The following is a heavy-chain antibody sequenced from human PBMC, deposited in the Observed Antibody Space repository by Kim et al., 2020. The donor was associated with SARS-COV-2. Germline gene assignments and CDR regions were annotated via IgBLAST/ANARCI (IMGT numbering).Heavy chain of an antibody. V-gene: IGHV3-23*03. J-gene: IGHJ4*02. Sequence: GKGRFTISRDHSKNTLYLQMHSLRAEDTAVYYCAKDGDSSKWELLRTFDYWGQGTLVTVSS. CDR3: AKDGDSSKWELLRTFDY. D-gene: IGHD1-26*01.